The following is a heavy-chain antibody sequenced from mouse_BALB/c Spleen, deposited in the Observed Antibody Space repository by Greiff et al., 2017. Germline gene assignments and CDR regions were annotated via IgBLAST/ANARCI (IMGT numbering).Heavy chain of an antibody. CDR2: IWAGGST. CDR3: ARDGGKGIYAMDY. CDR1: GFSLTSYG. D-gene: IGHD2-1*01. V-gene: IGHV2-9*02. J-gene: IGHJ4*01. Sequence: QVQLKESGPGLVAPSQSLSITCTVSGFSLTSYGVHWVRQPPGKGLEWLGVIWAGGSTNYNSALMSRLSISKDNSKSQVFLKMNSLQTDDTAMYYCARDGGKGIYAMDYWGQGTSVTVSS.